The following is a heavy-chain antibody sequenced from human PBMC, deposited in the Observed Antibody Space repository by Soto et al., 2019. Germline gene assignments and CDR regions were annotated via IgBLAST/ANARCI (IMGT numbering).Heavy chain of an antibody. CDR2: IIPIFGTT. CDR1: GVTFGSDA. J-gene: IGHJ5*02. D-gene: IGHD3-22*01. Sequence: SVKVSCKASGVTFGSDAITWVRQAPGRGLEWVGRIIPIFGTTNYAQNLQGRVTISADKSTLTSYMELHSLTSDDTALYYCARDRTDSGYYTNWLDPWGQGTQVTVSS. V-gene: IGHV1-69*06. CDR3: ARDRTDSGYYTNWLDP.